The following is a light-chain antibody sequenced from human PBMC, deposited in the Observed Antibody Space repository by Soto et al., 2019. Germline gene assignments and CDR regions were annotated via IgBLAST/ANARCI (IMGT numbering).Light chain of an antibody. J-gene: IGKJ1*01. V-gene: IGKV1-39*01. CDR3: LQYSSHSWT. Sequence: DIQMTQSPSSLSASGGERVTITCRASQTIISKLNWYQQKPGKAPKLLIYAASTLQSGVPSRFSGSGSGTEFTLTISRLQPDDVATYYCLQYSSHSWTFGQGTKVDI. CDR2: AAS. CDR1: QTIISK.